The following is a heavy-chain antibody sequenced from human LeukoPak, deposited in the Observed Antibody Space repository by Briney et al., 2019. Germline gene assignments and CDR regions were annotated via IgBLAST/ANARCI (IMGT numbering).Heavy chain of an antibody. Sequence: GRSLRLSCAASGFTFDDYAMHWVRQAPGKGLEWVSGISWNSGSIGYADSVKGRFTISRDNAKNSLYLQMNSLRAEDTALYYCAAQRYSGSYLRFDPWGQGTPVTVSS. V-gene: IGHV3-9*01. J-gene: IGHJ5*02. CDR3: AAQRYSGSYLRFDP. D-gene: IGHD1-26*01. CDR1: GFTFDDYA. CDR2: ISWNSGSI.